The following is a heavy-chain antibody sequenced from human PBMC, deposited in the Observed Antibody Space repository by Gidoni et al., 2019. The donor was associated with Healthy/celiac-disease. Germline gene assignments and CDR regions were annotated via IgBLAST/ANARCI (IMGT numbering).Heavy chain of an antibody. CDR2: INHSGST. Sequence: QVQLQQWGAGLLKPSETLSLTCAVYGGSFSGYYWSWIRQPPGKGLEWIGEINHSGSTNYNPSLQSRVTISVDTSKNQFSLKLSSVTAADTAVYYCARELRHPYYYYYVMYVWGQGTTVTVSS. CDR3: ARELRHPYYYYYVMYV. V-gene: IGHV4-34*01. D-gene: IGHD1-7*01. J-gene: IGHJ6*02. CDR1: GGSFSGYY.